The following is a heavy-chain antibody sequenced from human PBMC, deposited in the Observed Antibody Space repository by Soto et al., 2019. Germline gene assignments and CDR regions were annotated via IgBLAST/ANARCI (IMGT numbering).Heavy chain of an antibody. V-gene: IGHV6-1*01. CDR2: TYYRSKWYN. D-gene: IGHD6-19*01. Sequence: SQTLSLTCAISGDSVSSNSAAWNWIRQSPSRGLEWLGRTYYRSKWYNDYAVSVKSRITINPDTSKNQFSLQLNSVTPEDTAVYYCARDSSGWSRGAFYYYYYGMDVWGQGTTVTVSS. CDR1: GDSVSSNSAA. CDR3: ARDSSGWSRGAFYYYYYGMDV. J-gene: IGHJ6*02.